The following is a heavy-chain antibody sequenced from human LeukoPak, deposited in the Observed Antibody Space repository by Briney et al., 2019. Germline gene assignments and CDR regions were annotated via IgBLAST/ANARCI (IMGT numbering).Heavy chain of an antibody. J-gene: IGHJ4*02. CDR3: ARRLTGLDY. D-gene: IGHD7-27*01. CDR2: IYYSGNT. V-gene: IGHV4-59*12. CDR1: GGSIRSDF. Sequence: SETLSLTCTVSGGSIRSDFWSWIRQPPGKGLEWIGSIYYSGNTYYNPSLKSRVTISIDTSKNQFSLRLSSVTAADTAVYYCARRLTGLDYWGQGTLVTVSS.